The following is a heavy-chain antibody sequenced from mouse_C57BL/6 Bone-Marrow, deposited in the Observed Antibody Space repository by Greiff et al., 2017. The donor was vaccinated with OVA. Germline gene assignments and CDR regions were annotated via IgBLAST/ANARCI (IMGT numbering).Heavy chain of an antibody. V-gene: IGHV1-81*01. J-gene: IGHJ2*01. CDR2: IYPRSGNT. CDR3: ARRYYYGRRFDY. CDR1: GYTFTSYG. D-gene: IGHD1-1*01. Sequence: QVQLQQSGAELARPGASVKLSCKASGYTFTSYGISWVKQRTVQGLEWIGEIYPRSGNTYYNEKFKGKATLTADKSSSTAYMELRSLTSEDSAVYFCARRYYYGRRFDYWGQGTTLTVSS.